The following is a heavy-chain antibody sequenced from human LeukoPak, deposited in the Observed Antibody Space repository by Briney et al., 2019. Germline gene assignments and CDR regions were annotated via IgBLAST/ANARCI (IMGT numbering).Heavy chain of an antibody. V-gene: IGHV4-31*03. J-gene: IGHJ3*02. CDR1: GGSISSGGYY. D-gene: IGHD5-18*01. CDR3: ARIANSFVPEPPAFDI. CDR2: IYYSGST. Sequence: SETLSLTCTVSGGSISSGGYYWSWIRQHPGKGLEWIGYIYYSGSTYYNPSLKSRVTISVDTSKNQFSLKLSSVTAADTAVYYCARIANSFVPEPPAFDIWGQGTMVTVSS.